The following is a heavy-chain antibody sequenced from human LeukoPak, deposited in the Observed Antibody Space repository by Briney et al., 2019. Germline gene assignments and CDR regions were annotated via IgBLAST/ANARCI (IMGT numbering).Heavy chain of an antibody. CDR2: IYSDARI. J-gene: IGHJ3*02. CDR3: VRDRGRLRGMNGDGDAFAI. Sequence: GGSLRLFCAASWFSVGGNYTSWVRQPAGGGRGLVSMIYSDARIFHADSVTGSFTMSRNNSRHTLDLQMNSLRVEGTAVYFRVRDRGRLRGMNGDGDAFAIWDQGTMVTVSS. CDR1: WFSVGGNY. D-gene: IGHD1-1*01. V-gene: IGHV3-53*01.